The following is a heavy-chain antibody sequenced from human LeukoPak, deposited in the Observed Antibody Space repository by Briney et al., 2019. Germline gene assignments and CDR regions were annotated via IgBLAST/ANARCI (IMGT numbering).Heavy chain of an antibody. D-gene: IGHD3-22*01. CDR1: GFTFNNYN. CDR3: AKDCQGYYDSSGYYHYYYYMDV. Sequence: GGSLRLSCAASGFTFNNYNMNWVRQAPGKGLEWVSSITRRSSYIYYADSVKGRFTISRDNAKNSLYLQMSSLRAEDTAVYYCAKDCQGYYDSSGYYHYYYYMDVWGKGTTVTVSS. J-gene: IGHJ6*03. CDR2: ITRRSSYI. V-gene: IGHV3-21*01.